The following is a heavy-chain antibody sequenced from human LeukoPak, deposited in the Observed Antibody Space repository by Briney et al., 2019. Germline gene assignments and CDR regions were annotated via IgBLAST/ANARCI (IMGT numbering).Heavy chain of an antibody. J-gene: IGHJ4*02. D-gene: IGHD3-16*01. CDR1: GFTFSTYT. Sequence: GGSLRLSCAASGFTFSTYTMNWVRQAPGKGLEWISYITTSGGACYADSVRGRFTLSRDNAKDSLYLQMNSLTDEDTAMYYCARNWAYAFDYWGQGILVTVSS. V-gene: IGHV3-48*02. CDR3: ARNWAYAFDY. CDR2: ITTSGGA.